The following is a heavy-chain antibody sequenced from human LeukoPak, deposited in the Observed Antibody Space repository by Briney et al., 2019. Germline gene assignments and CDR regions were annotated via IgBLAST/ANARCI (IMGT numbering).Heavy chain of an antibody. CDR1: GGSISNYW. D-gene: IGHD6-13*01. V-gene: IGHV4-59*01. J-gene: IGHJ4*02. CDR2: VFDSGST. Sequence: PSETLSLTCTVSGGSISNYWWSWIRQPPGKGLEWIGYVFDSGSTNYNPSLKSRVTISVDTSKKQSSLKVSSVTAADTAVYYCARGYSSSWNYLDYWGQGTLVTVSS. CDR3: ARGYSSSWNYLDY.